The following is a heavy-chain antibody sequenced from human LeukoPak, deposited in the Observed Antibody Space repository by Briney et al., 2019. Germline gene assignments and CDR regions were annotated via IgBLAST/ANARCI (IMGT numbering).Heavy chain of an antibody. CDR2: MNPNSGNT. V-gene: IGHV1-8*03. CDR1: GYTFTSYD. Sequence: GASVKVSCKASGYTFTSYDINWVRQATGQGLEWMGWMNPNSGNTGYAQKFQGRVTITRNTSISTAYMELSSLRSEDTAVYYCARPRGGSGTHPHYYYMDVWGKGTTVTVSS. D-gene: IGHD3-10*01. J-gene: IGHJ6*03. CDR3: ARPRGGSGTHPHYYYMDV.